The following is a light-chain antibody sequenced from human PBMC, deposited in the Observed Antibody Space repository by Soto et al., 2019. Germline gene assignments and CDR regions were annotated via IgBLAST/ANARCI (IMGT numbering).Light chain of an antibody. Sequence: QSVVTQAPSVSGTPGQRVTISCSGSSSNIESNWVYWYQQLPGTAPKLLIYNNNQRPSGVPARFSGSKSGTSASLAIAGLQAEDEGDYYCQSYDSSLSGYVFGTGTKLTVL. CDR1: SSNIESNW. J-gene: IGLJ1*01. CDR3: QSYDSSLSGYV. CDR2: NNN. V-gene: IGLV1-47*02.